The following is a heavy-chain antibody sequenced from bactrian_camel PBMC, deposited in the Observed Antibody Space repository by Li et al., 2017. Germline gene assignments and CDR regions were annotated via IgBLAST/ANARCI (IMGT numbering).Heavy chain of an antibody. J-gene: IGHJ4*01. Sequence: HVQLVESGGGSAQAGGSLRLSCTHSGYTSSRHCMGWFRQGPGKARERVVSMYTGTRAYLADSVKGRFTASEGLTKNTILLRMDNVNSDDTAMYYCAADAGYSWKACPSTDGPWDHWGQGTQVTVS. CDR1: GYTSSRHC. CDR2: MYTGTRA. D-gene: IGHD2*01. CDR3: AADAGYSWKACPSTDGPWDH. V-gene: IGHV3S9*01.